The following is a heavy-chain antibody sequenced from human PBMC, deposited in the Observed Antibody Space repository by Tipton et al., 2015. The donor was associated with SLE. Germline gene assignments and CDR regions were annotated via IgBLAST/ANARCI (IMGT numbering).Heavy chain of an antibody. J-gene: IGHJ4*02. CDR1: GFTFSGYG. Sequence: GSLRLSCAASGFTFSGYGMHWVRQAPGKGLEWVAFIRYDAMKTHYAASVRGRFTIFRETSKELLFLQMNSLRAEDTAVYYCVRGYLMTLDFWGQGTLVTVSS. D-gene: IGHD2-15*01. CDR3: VRGYLMTLDF. CDR2: IRYDAMKT. V-gene: IGHV3-30*02.